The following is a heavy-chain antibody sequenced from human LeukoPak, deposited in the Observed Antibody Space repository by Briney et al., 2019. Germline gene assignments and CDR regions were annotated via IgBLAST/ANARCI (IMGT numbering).Heavy chain of an antibody. CDR3: ARLGSFHDAFDI. V-gene: IGHV3-74*01. J-gene: IGHJ3*02. D-gene: IGHD1-26*01. Sequence: GGSLRLSCAVSGLTFSNYWMHWVRQAPGKGLVWVSRISNDGTSTSYADSVKGRFTISRDNAKNSLYLQMNSLRAEDTAVYYCARLGSFHDAFDIWGQGTMVTVSS. CDR2: ISNDGTST. CDR1: GLTFSNYW.